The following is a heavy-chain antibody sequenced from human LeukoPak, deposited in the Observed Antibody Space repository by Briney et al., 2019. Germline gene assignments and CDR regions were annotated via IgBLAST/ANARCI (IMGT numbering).Heavy chain of an antibody. CDR3: ARRRYDFGTNWFDP. V-gene: IGHV5-51*01. CDR1: GYSFTSYW. D-gene: IGHD3-3*01. CDR2: IYPGDSDT. J-gene: IGHJ5*02. Sequence: GESLKISCKGSGYSFTSYWIGWVRHMPRKGLEWMGIIYPGDSDTRYSPSFQGQVTISADKSITTAYLQWSSLKASDTAMYYCARRRYDFGTNWFDPWGQGTLVTVSS.